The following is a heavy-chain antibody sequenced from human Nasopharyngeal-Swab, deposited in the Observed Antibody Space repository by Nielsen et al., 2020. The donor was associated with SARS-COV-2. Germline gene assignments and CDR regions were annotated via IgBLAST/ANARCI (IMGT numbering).Heavy chain of an antibody. CDR2: ISYDGGKK. CDR3: AREVPYSGHDDAFDI. D-gene: IGHD5-12*01. CDR1: GFTFSGHT. V-gene: IGHV3-30-3*01. Sequence: GGSLRLSCVASGFTFSGHTMHWVRQAPGRGLDCVAVISYDGGKKYYTDSVRGRFTISRDNSKNTLYLEMNSLRAEDTAVYYCAREVPYSGHDDAFDIWGQGTMVTVSA. J-gene: IGHJ3*02.